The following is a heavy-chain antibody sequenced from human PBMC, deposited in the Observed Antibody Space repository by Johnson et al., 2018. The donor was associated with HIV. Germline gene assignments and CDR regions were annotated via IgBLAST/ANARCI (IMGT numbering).Heavy chain of an antibody. CDR3: ARDYSVTMLGGAFDI. J-gene: IGHJ3*02. CDR2: ISYDESNK. V-gene: IGHV3-30-3*01. CDR1: GFTFSSYA. Sequence: VQLLESGGGVVQPGRSLRLSCAASGFTFSSYAMHWVRQAPGKGLEWVAVISYDESNKYYADSVKGRFTISIDNSKNTRFLHMNSLRAEDTAVYYCARDYSVTMLGGAFDIWGQGTMVTVSS. D-gene: IGHD3-10*02.